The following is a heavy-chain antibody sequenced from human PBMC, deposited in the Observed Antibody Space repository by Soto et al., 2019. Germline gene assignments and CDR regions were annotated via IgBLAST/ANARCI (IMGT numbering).Heavy chain of an antibody. CDR3: ARERTGTTSMDV. CDR2: MNPNSGNT. Sequence: QVQLVQSGTEVKKPGASVKVSCKASGCTFTSYDINWVRQATGQGLEWMGWMNPNSGNTGYAQKFQGRVTMTRNTSISTAYMELSSLKSVDTAVYYCARERTGTTSMDVWGQGTTVTVSS. D-gene: IGHD1-1*01. V-gene: IGHV1-8*01. CDR1: GCTFTSYD. J-gene: IGHJ6*02.